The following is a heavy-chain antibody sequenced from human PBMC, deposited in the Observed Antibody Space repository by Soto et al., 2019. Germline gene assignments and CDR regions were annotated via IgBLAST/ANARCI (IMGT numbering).Heavy chain of an antibody. CDR1: GFTFSSYA. D-gene: IGHD6-6*01. CDR3: ARGRSSSAPPNWFDP. Sequence: GGSLRLSCAASGFTFSSYAMHWVRQAPGKGLEGVAVISYDGSNKYYADSVKGRFTISRDNSKNTLCLQMNSLRAEDTAVYYCARGRSSSAPPNWFDPWGQGTLVTVSS. J-gene: IGHJ5*02. V-gene: IGHV3-30-3*01. CDR2: ISYDGSNK.